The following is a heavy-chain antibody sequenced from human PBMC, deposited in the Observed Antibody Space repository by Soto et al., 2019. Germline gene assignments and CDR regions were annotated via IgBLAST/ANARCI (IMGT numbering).Heavy chain of an antibody. Sequence: QVQLVQSGAEVKKTGSSVKVSWKASGGTFSSYTISWVRQAPGQGLEWMGRIIPMFGIANYAQKFQGRVTITADKSTSTAYMELSSLRSEDTAVYYCARGYGDSHDYWGQVTLVTVSS. CDR3: ARGYGDSHDY. CDR1: GGTFSSYT. CDR2: IIPMFGIA. V-gene: IGHV1-69*02. J-gene: IGHJ4*02. D-gene: IGHD4-17*01.